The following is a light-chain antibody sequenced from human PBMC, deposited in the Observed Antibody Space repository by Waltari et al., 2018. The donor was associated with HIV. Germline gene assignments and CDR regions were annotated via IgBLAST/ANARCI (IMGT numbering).Light chain of an antibody. CDR3: CSSAGSYTWV. CDR1: SSDVGGYNY. J-gene: IGLJ3*02. V-gene: IGLV2-11*01. Sequence: QSALTQPRSVSGSPGQSVTISCTGTSSDVGGYNYVSWYQQHPGKAPKRMIYDVSKRPSGVPDRFSGSKSGNTASLTISGLQAEDEADYYCCSSAGSYTWVFGGGTKLTVL. CDR2: DVS.